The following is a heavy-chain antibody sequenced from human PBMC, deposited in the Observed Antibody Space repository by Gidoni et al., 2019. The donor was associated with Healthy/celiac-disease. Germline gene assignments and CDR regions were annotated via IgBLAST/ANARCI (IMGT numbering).Heavy chain of an antibody. V-gene: IGHV3-43*01. D-gene: IGHD3-10*01. CDR2: ISCDGGST. Sequence: EVQLVESGGVVVQPGGSLRLSCAASGFTFDDYTMHWVRQAPGKGLEWVSLISCDGGSTYYADSVKGRFTISRDNSKNSLYLQMNSLRTEDTALYYCAKDDGSGSYYEGVTNWGQGTLVTVSS. CDR3: AKDDGSGSYYEGVTN. J-gene: IGHJ4*02. CDR1: GFTFDDYT.